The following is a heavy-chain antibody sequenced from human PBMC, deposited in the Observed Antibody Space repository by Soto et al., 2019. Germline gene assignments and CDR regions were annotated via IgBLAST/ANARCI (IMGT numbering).Heavy chain of an antibody. CDR2: IKGAGSKE. D-gene: IGHD3-10*01. V-gene: IGHV3-7*04. J-gene: IGHJ3*01. Sequence: EAQLVESGGGLVQPGGSLRLSCAASGFTFSHYWMTWVRQAPGKGLEWVANIKGAGSKEHSVDSVEGRFPISRDNAKKSVYLQINSLRVEDTAVYYCARDLSPALKRSYFDAFDVWGQGTMVTVSS. CDR3: ARDLSPALKRSYFDAFDV. CDR1: GFTFSHYW.